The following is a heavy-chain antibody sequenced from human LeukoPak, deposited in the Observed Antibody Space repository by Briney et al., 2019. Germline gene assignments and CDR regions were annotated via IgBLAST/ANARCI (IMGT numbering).Heavy chain of an antibody. D-gene: IGHD4-17*01. V-gene: IGHV4-31*03. CDR3: ARDRAGYGDLGYYGMDV. J-gene: IGHJ6*02. Sequence: SETLSLTCTVSGGSISSGGYYWSWIRQHPGKGLEWIGYIYYSGGTYYNPSLKSRVTISVDTSKNQFSLKLSSVTAADTAVYYCARDRAGYGDLGYYGMDVWGQGTTVTVSS. CDR2: IYYSGGT. CDR1: GGSISSGGYY.